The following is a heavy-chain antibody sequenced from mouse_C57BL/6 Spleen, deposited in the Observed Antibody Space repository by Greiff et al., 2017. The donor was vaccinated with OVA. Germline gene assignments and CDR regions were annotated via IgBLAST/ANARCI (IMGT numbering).Heavy chain of an antibody. J-gene: IGHJ3*01. CDR1: GFTFSDYG. Sequence: EVQLVESGGGLVKPGGSLKLSCAASGFTFSDYGMHWVRQAPEKGLEWVAYISSGSSTIYYADTVKGRFTISRDNAKNTLFLQMTSLRSEDTAMYYCARGDLRFAYWGQGTLVTVSA. V-gene: IGHV5-17*01. D-gene: IGHD2-1*01. CDR3: ARGDLRFAY. CDR2: ISSGSSTI.